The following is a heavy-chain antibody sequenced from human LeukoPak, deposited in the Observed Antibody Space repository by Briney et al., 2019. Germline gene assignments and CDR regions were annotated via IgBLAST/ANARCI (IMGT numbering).Heavy chain of an antibody. J-gene: IGHJ2*01. D-gene: IGHD3-16*01. Sequence: PSETLSLTCSVSGGSITNYYWSWIRQPPGKGLEWMGYIYHSGGTSFNPSLKSRITISLDTPKNQFSLKLTSVTAADTAVYYCASGGGLEGSLGYFDLWGRGTLVTVSS. CDR1: GGSITNYY. CDR2: IYHSGGT. CDR3: ASGGGLEGSLGYFDL. V-gene: IGHV4-59*08.